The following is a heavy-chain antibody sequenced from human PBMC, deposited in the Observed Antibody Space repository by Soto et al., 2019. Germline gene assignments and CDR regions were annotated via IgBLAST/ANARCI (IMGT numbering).Heavy chain of an antibody. J-gene: IGHJ5*02. CDR3: ARVPRGYSYGMGGWYNWFDP. CDR2: IWYDGSNK. CDR1: GFTFSSYG. V-gene: IGHV3-33*01. Sequence: QVQLVESGGGVVQPGRSLRLSCAASGFTFSSYGMHWVRQAPGKGLEWVAVIWYDGSNKYYADSVKGRFTISRDNSKNTLYLQMNSLRAEDTAVYYCARVPRGYSYGMGGWYNWFDPWGQGTLVTVSS. D-gene: IGHD5-18*01.